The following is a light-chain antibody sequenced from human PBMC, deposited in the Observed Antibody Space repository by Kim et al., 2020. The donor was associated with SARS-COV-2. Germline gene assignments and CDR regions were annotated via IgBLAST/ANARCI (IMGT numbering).Light chain of an antibody. V-gene: IGLV1-44*01. Sequence: QSVLTQPPSASGTSGQRVTISCSGSSSNIGSNTVNWYQQLPGTAPKLLIYSNNQRPSGVPDRFSGSKSGTSASLAISGLQSEDEADYYCAAWDDSLNVHYVFGTGTKVTVL. J-gene: IGLJ1*01. CDR2: SNN. CDR3: AAWDDSLNVHYV. CDR1: SSNIGSNT.